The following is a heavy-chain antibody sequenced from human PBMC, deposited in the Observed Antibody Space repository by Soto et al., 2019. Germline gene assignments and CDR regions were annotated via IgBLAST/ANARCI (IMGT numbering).Heavy chain of an antibody. CDR2: ISWNSGSI. CDR1: GFTFDDYA. V-gene: IGHV3-9*01. CDR3: AKDTGAALFGY. D-gene: IGHD6-6*01. J-gene: IGHJ4*02. Sequence: PGGSLRLSCAASGFTFDDYAMHWVRQAPGKGLEWVSGISWNSGSIGYADSVKGRFTISRDNAKNSLYLQMNSLRAEDTALYYCAKDTGAALFGYWGQGTLVTVSS.